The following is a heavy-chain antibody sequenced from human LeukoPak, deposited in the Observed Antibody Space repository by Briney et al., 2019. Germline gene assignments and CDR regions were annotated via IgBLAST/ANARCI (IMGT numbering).Heavy chain of an antibody. D-gene: IGHD2-2*01. CDR2: IIPIFGTA. Sequence: SVKVSCKASGGTFSSYAISWVRQAPGQGLEWMGGIIPIFGTANYAQKFQGRVTITADESTSTAYMELSSPRSEDTAVYYCARGVLGKYQLPTFDYWGQGTLVTVSS. CDR3: ARGVLGKYQLPTFDY. J-gene: IGHJ4*02. V-gene: IGHV1-69*13. CDR1: GGTFSSYA.